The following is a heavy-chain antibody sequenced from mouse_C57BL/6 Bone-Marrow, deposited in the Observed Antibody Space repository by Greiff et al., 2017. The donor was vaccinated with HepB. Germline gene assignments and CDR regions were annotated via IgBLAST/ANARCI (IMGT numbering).Heavy chain of an antibody. CDR3: ARGRTLGAWFAY. V-gene: IGHV1-82*01. D-gene: IGHD4-1*01. CDR1: GYAFSSSW. CDR2: IYPGDGDT. J-gene: IGHJ3*01. Sequence: VKLQESGPELVKPGASVKISCKASGYAFSSSWMNWVKQRPGKGLEWIGRIYPGDGDTNYNGKFKGKATLTADKSSSTAYMQLSSLTSEDSAVYFCARGRTLGAWFAYWGQGTLVTVSA.